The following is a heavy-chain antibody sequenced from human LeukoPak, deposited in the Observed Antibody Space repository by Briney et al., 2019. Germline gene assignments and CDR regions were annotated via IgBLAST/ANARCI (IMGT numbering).Heavy chain of an antibody. D-gene: IGHD4-23*01. CDR2: INPNSGGT. Sequence: ASVKVSCKASGGTFSSYAISWVRQAPGQGLEWMGGINPNSGGTNYAQKFQGRVTMTRDTSISTAYMELSRLRSDDTAVYYCAREAVADFDYWGQGTLVTVSS. J-gene: IGHJ4*02. CDR3: AREAVADFDY. V-gene: IGHV1-2*02. CDR1: GGTFSSYA.